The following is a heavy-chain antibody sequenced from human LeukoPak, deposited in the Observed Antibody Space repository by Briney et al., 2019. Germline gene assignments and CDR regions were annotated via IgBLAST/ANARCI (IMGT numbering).Heavy chain of an antibody. J-gene: IGHJ4*02. Sequence: ALETLSLTCAVYGGSFSTYSWTWIRQPPGKGLEWIGEINHSGSTNYNPSLKGRVTISVDTSKKQFSLKLSSVTAADTAVYYCASPSRTSTWCSIYFDYWGQGTLVTVSS. D-gene: IGHD6-13*01. CDR2: INHSGST. CDR1: GGSFSTYS. V-gene: IGHV4-34*01. CDR3: ASPSRTSTWCSIYFDY.